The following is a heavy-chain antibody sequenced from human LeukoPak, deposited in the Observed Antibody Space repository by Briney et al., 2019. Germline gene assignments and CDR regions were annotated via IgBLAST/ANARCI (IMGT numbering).Heavy chain of an antibody. V-gene: IGHV4-39*01. CDR3: ARLSSGWKGGYFDY. J-gene: IGHJ4*02. D-gene: IGHD6-19*01. CDR1: GGSISSSSYY. Sequence: SETLSLTCTVSGGSISSSSYYWGWIRQPPGKGLEWIGSIYYSGSTYYNPSLKSRVTISVDTSKNQFSLKLSSVTAADTAVYYCARLSSGWKGGYFDYWGQGTLVTVSS. CDR2: IYYSGST.